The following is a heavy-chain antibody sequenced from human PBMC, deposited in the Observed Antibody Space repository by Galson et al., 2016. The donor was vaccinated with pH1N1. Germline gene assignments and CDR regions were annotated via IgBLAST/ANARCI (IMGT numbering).Heavy chain of an antibody. Sequence: SLRLSCATSGFNFSPYYMHWVRQDPGKGLVWVSRINGDGSRTLYADSVKGRFTISRDNAKGSVSLQLDSLRAEDTAVYYCAGHLFSASESPFEYWGQGALVTVSS. CDR3: AGHLFSASESPFEY. V-gene: IGHV3-74*01. CDR2: INGDGSRT. J-gene: IGHJ4*02. D-gene: IGHD3-16*01. CDR1: GFNFSPYY.